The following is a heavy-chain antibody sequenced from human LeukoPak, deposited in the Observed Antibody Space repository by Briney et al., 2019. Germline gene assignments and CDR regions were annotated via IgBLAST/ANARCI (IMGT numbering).Heavy chain of an antibody. D-gene: IGHD3-3*01. CDR3: ARDQTFGVVTRFDY. CDR2: IIPILGIA. CDR1: GGTFSSYA. J-gene: IGHJ4*02. V-gene: IGHV1-69*04. Sequence: SVKVSCKASGGTFSSYAISWVRQAPGQGLEWMGRIIPILGIANYAQKFQGRVTITADKSTSTAYMELSSLRSEDTAVYYCARDQTFGVVTRFDYWGQGTLVTVSS.